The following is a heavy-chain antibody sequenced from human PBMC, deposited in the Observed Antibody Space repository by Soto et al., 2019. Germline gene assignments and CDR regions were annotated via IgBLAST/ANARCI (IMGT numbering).Heavy chain of an antibody. CDR2: ISAYNGNT. Sequence: ASVKVSCKASGYTFTSYGISWVRQAPGQGLEWMGWISAYNGNTNYAQKLQGRVTMTTDTSTSTAYMELRSLRSDDTAVYYCARDIVAGVVAHWFDPWGQGTRVTVS. V-gene: IGHV1-18*01. J-gene: IGHJ5*02. CDR3: ARDIVAGVVAHWFDP. CDR1: GYTFTSYG. D-gene: IGHD2-15*01.